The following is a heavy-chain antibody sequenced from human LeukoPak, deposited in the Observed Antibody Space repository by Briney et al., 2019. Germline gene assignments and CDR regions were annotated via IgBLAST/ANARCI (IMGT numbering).Heavy chain of an antibody. CDR2: INHSGST. J-gene: IGHJ5*02. CDR1: SGSISSSSYY. D-gene: IGHD6-13*01. CDR3: ARRIAAAGTGGFDP. Sequence: SETLSLTCTVSSGSISSSSYYWGWIRQPPGKGLEWIGEINHSGSTNYNPSLKSRVTISVDTSKNQFSLKLSSVTAADTAVYYCARRIAAAGTGGFDPWGQGTLVTVSS. V-gene: IGHV4-39*07.